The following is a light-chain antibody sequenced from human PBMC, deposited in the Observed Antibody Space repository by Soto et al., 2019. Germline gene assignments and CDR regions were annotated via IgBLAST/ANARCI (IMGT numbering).Light chain of an antibody. J-gene: IGLJ1*01. CDR2: EVN. CDR1: SSDIGGYNY. CDR3: SSYAGSNKRYV. V-gene: IGLV2-8*01. Sequence: QSVLTQPPSASGSPGQSVTISCTGTSSDIGGYNYVSWYQQHPGKAPKLLIYEVNKRPSGVPDRFSGSKSGNTASLTVSGLQTEDEADYYCSSYAGSNKRYVFGTGTKVTV.